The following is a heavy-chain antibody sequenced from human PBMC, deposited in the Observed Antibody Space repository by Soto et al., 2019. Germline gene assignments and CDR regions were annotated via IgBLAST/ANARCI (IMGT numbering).Heavy chain of an antibody. D-gene: IGHD4-17*01. CDR1: GFTFSDYN. CDR3: ATHSGDFDLPSGMDG. V-gene: IGHV3-21*01. CDR2: ISSGTSYI. J-gene: IGHJ6*01. Sequence: EVQLVESGGGLVKPGGSLRLSCAASGFTFSDYNMNWVRQAPGKGLEWVSAISSGTSYIYYADSVKGRFTISRDNAKNSLFLPMDSLRAEETAVYYCATHSGDFDLPSGMDGWGHGTTVTVSS.